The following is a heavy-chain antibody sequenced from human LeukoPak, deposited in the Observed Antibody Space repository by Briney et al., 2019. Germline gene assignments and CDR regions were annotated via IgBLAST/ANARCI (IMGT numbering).Heavy chain of an antibody. CDR2: IYYSGST. CDR1: GYSISSGYY. V-gene: IGHV4-61*01. CDR3: ARYSDYYYYYYMDV. J-gene: IGHJ6*03. D-gene: IGHD2-21*01. Sequence: SETLSLTCTVSGYSISSGYYWGSIRQPPGKGLEWIGYIYYSGSTNYNPSLKSRVTISVDTSKNQFSLKLSSVTAADTAVYYCARYSDYYYYYYMDVWGKGTTVTISS.